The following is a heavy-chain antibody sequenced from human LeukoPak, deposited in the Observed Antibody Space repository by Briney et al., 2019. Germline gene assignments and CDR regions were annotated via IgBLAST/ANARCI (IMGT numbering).Heavy chain of an antibody. CDR2: IYYSGST. CDR3: ARVQESQIDYYFDY. J-gene: IGHJ4*02. Sequence: SETLSLTCTVSGGSISSSSYYWGWIRQPPGKGLEWIGYIYYSGSTNYNPSLKSRVTVSVDTSKNQFSLKLSSVTAADTAVYYCARVQESQIDYYFDYWGQGTLVTVSS. CDR1: GGSISSSSYY. D-gene: IGHD3-9*01. V-gene: IGHV4-61*05.